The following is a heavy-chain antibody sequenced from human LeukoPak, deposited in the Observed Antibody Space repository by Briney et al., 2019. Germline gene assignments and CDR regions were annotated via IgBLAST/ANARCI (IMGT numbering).Heavy chain of an antibody. J-gene: IGHJ4*02. CDR1: GGTFSSYA. D-gene: IGHD5-12*01. V-gene: IGHV1-69*13. Sequence: SVKVSCKASGGTFSSYAISWVRQAPGQGLEWMGGIIPIFGTANYAQKFQGRVTITANESTSTAYMELSSLRSEDTAVYYCARKWLRLGLFDYWGQGALVTVSS. CDR3: ARKWLRLGLFDY. CDR2: IIPIFGTA.